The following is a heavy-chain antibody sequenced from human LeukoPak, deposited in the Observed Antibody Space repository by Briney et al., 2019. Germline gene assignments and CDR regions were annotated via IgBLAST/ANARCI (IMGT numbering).Heavy chain of an antibody. CDR1: GGSIGTYY. D-gene: IGHD2-21*02. Sequence: SETLSLTCSVSGGSIGTYYWSWIRQPPGKGLEWIGYISYIGSTIYNPSLESRVIISVDRSKNQFSLKLSSVSAADTAVYYCARHGFCGGDCWHYYLDLWGRGTLVTVSS. J-gene: IGHJ2*01. CDR2: ISYIGST. V-gene: IGHV4-59*08. CDR3: ARHGFCGGDCWHYYLDL.